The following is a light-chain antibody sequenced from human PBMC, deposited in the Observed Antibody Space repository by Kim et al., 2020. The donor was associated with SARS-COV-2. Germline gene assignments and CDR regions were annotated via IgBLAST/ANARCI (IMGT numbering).Light chain of an antibody. CDR1: QGISSS. V-gene: IGKV3-15*01. J-gene: IGKJ5*01. CDR3: QQYAYWRA. Sequence: SLSPGERAPRSCRASQGISSSLAWYQQKPGQAPRVLIYGASARATGIPARFSGSGSGTEFTLTISNLQSEDFAVYYCQQYAYWRAFGQGTRLEIK. CDR2: GAS.